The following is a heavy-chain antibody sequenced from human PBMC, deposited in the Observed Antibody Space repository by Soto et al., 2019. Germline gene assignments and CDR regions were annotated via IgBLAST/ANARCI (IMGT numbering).Heavy chain of an antibody. CDR1: GGPFRNFA. CDR2: ISNSGSST. D-gene: IGHD2-2*01. J-gene: IGHJ4*02. CDR3: ARADLLWDSFDL. V-gene: IGHV3-23*05. Sequence: GGALRLSCAASGGPFRNFAMAWVRQAPGKGLEWVSIISNSGSSTYHGDSVKGRFTTSRDNSKGTLSLHMRGVRIDDTAVYFCARADLLWDSFDLWGQGTLVTVSS.